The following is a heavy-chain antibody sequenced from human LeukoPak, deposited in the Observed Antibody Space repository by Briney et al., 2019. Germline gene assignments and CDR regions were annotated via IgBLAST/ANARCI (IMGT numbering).Heavy chain of an antibody. J-gene: IGHJ4*02. CDR2: IYYSGST. V-gene: IGHV4-39*01. D-gene: IGHD3-10*01. CDR1: WGPISSSSYY. CDR3: ARLPRYGSGSN. Sequence: SETLSHTCSVSWGPISSSSYYWLWIRQPPAKAVGRIGSIYYSGSTYHNRCLTSGVHISLNPTKIQFSPMLAAVTAADTAVYYAARLPRYGSGSNWGEGTLVTVSS.